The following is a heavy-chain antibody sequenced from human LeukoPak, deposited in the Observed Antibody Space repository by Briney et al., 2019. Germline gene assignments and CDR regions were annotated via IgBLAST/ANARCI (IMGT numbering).Heavy chain of an antibody. CDR1: GFIFSTYG. CDR2: ISYDGNKQ. J-gene: IGHJ4*02. Sequence: PGGSLRLSCAASGFIFSTYGMHWVRQAPGKGLEWVAIISYDGNKQFYSDSVRARFTISRDNSKSTVYLQMNSLTAEDTAVYYCATRDDYHFGYLGQGALVTVSS. V-gene: IGHV3-30*03. CDR3: ATRDDYHFGY. D-gene: IGHD5-24*01.